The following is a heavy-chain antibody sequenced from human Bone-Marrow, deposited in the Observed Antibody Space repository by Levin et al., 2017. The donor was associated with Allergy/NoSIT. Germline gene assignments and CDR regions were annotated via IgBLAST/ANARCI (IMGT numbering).Heavy chain of an antibody. CDR3: AREASGGYDFWSGYYLSVYYYYGMDV. CDR2: INSDGSST. Sequence: GGSLRLSCAASGFTFSSYWMHWVRQAPGKGLVWVSRINSDGSSTSYADSVKGRFTISRDNAKNTLYLQMNSLRAEDTAVYYCAREASGGYDFWSGYYLSVYYYYGMDVWGQGTTVTVSS. J-gene: IGHJ6*02. D-gene: IGHD3-3*01. CDR1: GFTFSSYW. V-gene: IGHV3-74*01.